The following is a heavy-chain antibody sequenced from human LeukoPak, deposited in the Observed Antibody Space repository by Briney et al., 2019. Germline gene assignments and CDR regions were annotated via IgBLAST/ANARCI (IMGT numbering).Heavy chain of an antibody. Sequence: KTPETLSLTCTVSGGSITSSIYYWGWIRQPPGKGLEWIVSMYYRGSTYYNPSLKSRVTMSENTFKQQLYLKMSSVTAADKGVYYCTRDTGNTGEVEFDIWGQGTMVTVSS. D-gene: IGHD4-17*01. CDR1: GGSITSSIYY. CDR2: MYYRGST. J-gene: IGHJ5*02. V-gene: IGHV4-39*07. CDR3: TRDTGNTGEVEFDI.